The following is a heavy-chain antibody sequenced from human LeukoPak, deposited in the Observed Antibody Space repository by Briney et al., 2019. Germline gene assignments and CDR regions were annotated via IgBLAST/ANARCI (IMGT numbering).Heavy chain of an antibody. V-gene: IGHV4-61*02. Sequence: SQTLSLTCTVSGGSISSGSYYWSWIRQPAGKGLEWIGRIYSSGSTNYNPSLKSRVTISTDTSKNQFSLKLSSVTAADTAVYYCARAVYSGYGPFPYYYYYMDVWGKGTTVTISS. CDR1: GGSISSGSYY. CDR2: IYSSGST. D-gene: IGHD5-12*01. J-gene: IGHJ6*03. CDR3: ARAVYSGYGPFPYYYYYMDV.